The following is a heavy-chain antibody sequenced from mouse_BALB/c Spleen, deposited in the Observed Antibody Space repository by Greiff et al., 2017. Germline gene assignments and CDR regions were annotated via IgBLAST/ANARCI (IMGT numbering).Heavy chain of an antibody. CDR3: ARAVTLDY. D-gene: IGHD2-12*01. V-gene: IGHV5-9-3*01. CDR1: GFTFSSYA. Sequence: EVKLVESGGGLVKPGGSLKLSCAASGFTFSSYAMSWVRQTPEKRLEWVATISSGGSYTYYPDSVKGRFTISRDNAKNTLYLQMSSLRSEDTAMYYCARAVTLDYWGQGTTLTVSS. J-gene: IGHJ2*01. CDR2: ISSGGSYT.